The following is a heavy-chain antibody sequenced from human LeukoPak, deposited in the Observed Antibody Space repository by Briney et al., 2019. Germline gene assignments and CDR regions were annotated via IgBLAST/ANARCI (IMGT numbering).Heavy chain of an antibody. CDR3: ARAVGTEPYSSSWYGDY. J-gene: IGHJ4*02. CDR1: GFTFSSCS. V-gene: IGHV3-21*01. D-gene: IGHD6-13*01. CDR2: ISSSSSYI. Sequence: GGSLRLSCAASGFTFSSCSMNWVRQAPGKGLEWVSSISSSSSYIYYADSVKGRFTISRDNAKNSLYLQMNSLRAEDTAVYYCARAVGTEPYSSSWYGDYWGQGTLVTVSS.